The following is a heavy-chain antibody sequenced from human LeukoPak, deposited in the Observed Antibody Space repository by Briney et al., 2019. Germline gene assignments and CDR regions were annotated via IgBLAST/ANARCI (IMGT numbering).Heavy chain of an antibody. CDR2: IYHSGST. J-gene: IGHJ5*02. D-gene: IGHD4-17*01. V-gene: IGHV4-38-2*02. CDR3: TRDTGTTGEVKFDP. Sequence: SETLSLTCTVSGYSISSGYYWGWIRQPPGKGLEWIGSIYHSGSTYYNPSLKSRVTISVDTSKNQFSLKLSSVTAADTAVYYCTRDTGTTGEVKFDPWGQGTLVTVSS. CDR1: GYSISSGYY.